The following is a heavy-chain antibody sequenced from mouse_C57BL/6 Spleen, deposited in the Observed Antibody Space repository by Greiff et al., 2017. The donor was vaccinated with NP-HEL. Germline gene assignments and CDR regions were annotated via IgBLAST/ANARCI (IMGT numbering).Heavy chain of an antibody. D-gene: IGHD2-4*01. V-gene: IGHV1-50*01. CDR3: AARLRPYWYFDV. J-gene: IGHJ1*03. Sequence: QVQLQQPGAELVKPGASVKLSCKASGYTFTSYWMQWVKQRPGQGLEWIGEIDPSDSYTNYNQKFKGKATLTVDTSSSTAYMQLSSLTSEDSAVYYCAARLRPYWYFDVWGTGTTVTVSS. CDR1: GYTFTSYW. CDR2: IDPSDSYT.